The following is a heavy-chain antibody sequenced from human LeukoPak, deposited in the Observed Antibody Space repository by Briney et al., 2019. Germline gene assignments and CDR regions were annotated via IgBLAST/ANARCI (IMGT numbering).Heavy chain of an antibody. J-gene: IGHJ2*01. CDR3: AKAYSSGPWGYFDL. V-gene: IGHV3-48*04. CDR1: GFTFSSYS. CDR2: INSSSTTI. D-gene: IGHD6-19*01. Sequence: GGSLRLSCAASGFTFSSYSMNWVRQAPGKGLEWVSYINSSSTTIYYADSVKGRFTISRDNAKNSLYLQMNSLRAEDMALYYCAKAYSSGPWGYFDLWGRGTLVTVSS.